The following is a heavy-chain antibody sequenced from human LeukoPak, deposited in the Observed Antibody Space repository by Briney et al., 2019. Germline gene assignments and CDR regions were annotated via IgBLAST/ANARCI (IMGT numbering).Heavy chain of an antibody. Sequence: GDSLKISCKGSGYSFTSYWIGWVRQMPGKGLEWMGIIYPGDSDTRYSPSFQGQVTISADKSISSAYLQWSSLQASDTAMYYCARSRYDNGEADYWGQGTLVTVSS. V-gene: IGHV5-51*01. CDR3: ARSRYDNGEADY. CDR2: IYPGDSDT. J-gene: IGHJ4*02. CDR1: GYSFTSYW. D-gene: IGHD3-22*01.